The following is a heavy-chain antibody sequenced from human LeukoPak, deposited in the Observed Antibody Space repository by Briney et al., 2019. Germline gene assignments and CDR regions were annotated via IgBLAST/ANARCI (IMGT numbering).Heavy chain of an antibody. CDR2: ISSSSSYI. CDR1: GFTFSSYS. Sequence: GGSLRLSCAASGFTFSSYSMNWVRQAPGKGLEWVSSISSSSSYIYYADSVKGRFTISRDNAKNSLYLQMNSLRAEDTAVYYRASFDSSGWYYFDYWGQGTLVTVSS. V-gene: IGHV3-21*01. CDR3: ASFDSSGWYYFDY. J-gene: IGHJ4*02. D-gene: IGHD6-19*01.